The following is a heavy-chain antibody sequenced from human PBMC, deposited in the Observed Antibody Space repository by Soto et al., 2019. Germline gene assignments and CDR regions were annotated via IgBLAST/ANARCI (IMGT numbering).Heavy chain of an antibody. CDR2: FGGT. D-gene: IGHD2-21*01. V-gene: IGHV3-23*01. J-gene: IGHJ4*02. Sequence: GGSLRLSCEASGFTFSRFAMSWVRQAPGKGLEWVSTFGGTYYADSVEGRFTISRDNFKSSLYLTMTYMDPVDTAAYYCAHMIEGAFFDHWGQGTLVTVSS. CDR1: GFTFSRFA. CDR3: AHMIEGAFFDH.